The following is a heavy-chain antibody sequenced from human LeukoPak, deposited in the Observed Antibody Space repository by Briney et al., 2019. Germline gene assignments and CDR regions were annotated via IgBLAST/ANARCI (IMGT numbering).Heavy chain of an antibody. Sequence: PGGSLRLSCAASGFTFSSYGMHWVRQAPGKGLEWVAVISYDGSNKYYADSVKGRFTISRDNSKNTLYLQMNSLRAEDTAVYYCATLPARSGYDYFAYWGQGTLVTVSS. CDR3: ATLPARSGYDYFAY. CDR2: ISYDGSNK. CDR1: GFTFSSYG. D-gene: IGHD5-12*01. J-gene: IGHJ4*02. V-gene: IGHV3-30*19.